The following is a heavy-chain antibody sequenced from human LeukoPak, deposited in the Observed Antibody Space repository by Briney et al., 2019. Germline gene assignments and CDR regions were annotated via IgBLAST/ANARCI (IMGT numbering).Heavy chain of an antibody. CDR3: ANPIYTGDYDQFDY. J-gene: IGHJ4*02. CDR2: IHGSGVST. Sequence: GGSLRLSCAASGFTFSNYAMSWVRQAPGKGLEWVSTIHGSGVSTYYADSVKGRFTISRDNSKNTLYLQMNSLRAEDTTVYFCANPIYTGDYDQFDYWGQGTLVTVSS. D-gene: IGHD4-17*01. CDR1: GFTFSNYA. V-gene: IGHV3-23*01.